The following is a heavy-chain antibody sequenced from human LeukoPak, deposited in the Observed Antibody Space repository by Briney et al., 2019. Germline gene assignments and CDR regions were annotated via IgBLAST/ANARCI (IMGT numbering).Heavy chain of an antibody. J-gene: IGHJ3*01. CDR1: GFTFSSYG. V-gene: IGHV3-33*01. CDR2: IWYDGSNK. CDR3: AREWGEAQKDAFDF. D-gene: IGHD3-16*01. Sequence: GGSLRLSCAASGFTFSSYGMHWVRQAPGKGLEWVAVIWYDGSNKYYADSVKGRFTISRDNSKNTLFLQMNSLRAEDSGVYYCAREWGEAQKDAFDFWGQGTMVTVSS.